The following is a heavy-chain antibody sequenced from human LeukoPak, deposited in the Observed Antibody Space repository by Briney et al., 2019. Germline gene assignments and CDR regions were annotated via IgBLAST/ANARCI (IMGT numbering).Heavy chain of an antibody. Sequence: SETLSLTCTVSGGSISSDDYFWSWIRQPPGKGLEWIGYIYYSGRTYYNPSLKSRVTVSVDTSKNQFSLELSSVTAADTAVYYCARDYSGGPNYYGMDVWGQGTTVTVYS. CDR1: GGSISSDDYF. V-gene: IGHV4-30-4*01. CDR3: ARDYSGGPNYYGMDV. D-gene: IGHD6-19*01. J-gene: IGHJ6*02. CDR2: IYYSGRT.